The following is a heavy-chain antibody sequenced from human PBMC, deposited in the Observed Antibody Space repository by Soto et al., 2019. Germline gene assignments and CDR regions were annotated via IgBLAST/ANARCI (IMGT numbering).Heavy chain of an antibody. V-gene: IGHV3-23*01. CDR3: AKDALIGYTYSYTS. CDR2: ISGSGGNT. CDR1: GFTFSSNA. J-gene: IGHJ4*02. D-gene: IGHD5-12*01. Sequence: EVLLLESGGGLVQPGGSLRLSCAASGFTFSSNAMSWVRQAPGKGLEWVSFISGSGGNTYYADSVNGRFAISRDNSKNTVFLQLNRLRVEDTAIYYCAKDALIGYTYSYTSWGQGTLVTVSS.